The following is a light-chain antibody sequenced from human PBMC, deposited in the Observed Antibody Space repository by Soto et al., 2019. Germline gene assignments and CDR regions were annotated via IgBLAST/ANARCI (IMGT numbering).Light chain of an antibody. CDR3: QSHDSSLSGWV. CDR1: SSNIGAGYD. V-gene: IGLV1-40*01. J-gene: IGLJ3*02. Sequence: QSVLTQPPSVSGAPGQRVTISCTGGSSNIGAGYDVHWYQQLPGTAPKLLIYGNSNRPSGVPDRFSGSKSGTSASLAITGLQAEDEADYYCQSHDSSLSGWVFGGGTKLTVL. CDR2: GNS.